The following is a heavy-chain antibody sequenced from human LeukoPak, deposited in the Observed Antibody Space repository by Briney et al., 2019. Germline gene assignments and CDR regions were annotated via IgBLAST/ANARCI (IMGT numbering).Heavy chain of an antibody. V-gene: IGHV3-7*01. J-gene: IGHJ4*02. Sequence: GGSLRLSCAASGFTFSDYSMSWVRQAPGKGLEWVANIKQDGSEKYYVDSVKGRFTISRDNAKNSLYLQMNSLRAEDTAVYYCARDRYYYDSSGYYDYFDYWGQGTLVTVSS. D-gene: IGHD3-22*01. CDR2: IKQDGSEK. CDR1: GFTFSDYS. CDR3: ARDRYYYDSSGYYDYFDY.